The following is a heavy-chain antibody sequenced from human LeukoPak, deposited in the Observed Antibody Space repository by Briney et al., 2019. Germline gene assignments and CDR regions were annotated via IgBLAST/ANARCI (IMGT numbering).Heavy chain of an antibody. CDR1: GYTFTSYD. Sequence: ASVKVSCKASGYTFTSYDINWVRQATGQGLEWMGWMNPNSGNTGYAQKFQGRVTMTRNTSISTAYMELSSLRSEDTAVYYCARDGSGSYWAHYNWFDPWGQGTLVTVSS. CDR2: MNPNSGNT. J-gene: IGHJ5*02. V-gene: IGHV1-8*01. CDR3: ARDGSGSYWAHYNWFDP. D-gene: IGHD3-10*01.